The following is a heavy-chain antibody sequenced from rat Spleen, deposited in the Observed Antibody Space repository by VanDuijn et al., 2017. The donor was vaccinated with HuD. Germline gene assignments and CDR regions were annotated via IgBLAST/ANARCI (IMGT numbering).Heavy chain of an antibody. J-gene: IGHJ3*01. Sequence: EVQLVESGGGLVQPGRSMKLSCADSGFTFSDYGMAWIRQAPKKGLEWVAYISYDGETTYHRNSVTGRFTISRDNAKNTGYLQMNNLRSEDTAIYFCTSRGNNYRNWFATWGQGTLVTVSS. V-gene: IGHV5-22*01. D-gene: IGHD1-10*01. CDR2: ISYDGETT. CDR3: TSRGNNYRNWFAT. CDR1: GFTFSDYG.